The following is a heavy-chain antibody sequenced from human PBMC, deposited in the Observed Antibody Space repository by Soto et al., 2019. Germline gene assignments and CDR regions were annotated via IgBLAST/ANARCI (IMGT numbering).Heavy chain of an antibody. D-gene: IGHD2-21*02. Sequence: GGSLRLSCAASGFTFSSYSMNWVRQAPGKGLEWVSSISSSSSYIYYADSVKGRFTISRDNAKNSLYLQMNSLRAEDTAVYYWARGSPPTYCGGDCYWLGRYYYYGMDVWGQGTTVTVSS. V-gene: IGHV3-21*01. CDR3: ARGSPPTYCGGDCYWLGRYYYYGMDV. CDR2: ISSSSSYI. CDR1: GFTFSSYS. J-gene: IGHJ6*02.